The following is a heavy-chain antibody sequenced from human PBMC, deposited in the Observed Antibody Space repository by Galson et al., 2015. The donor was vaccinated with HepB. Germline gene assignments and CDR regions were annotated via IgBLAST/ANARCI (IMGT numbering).Heavy chain of an antibody. CDR3: AKAPDYYYASGEHYDY. CDR1: GFTFSSFA. CDR2: ISRSGGRT. D-gene: IGHD3-10*01. Sequence: SLRLSCAASGFTFSSFAMSWVRQAPGKGLQWVSGISRSGGRTYYADSVRGRFTISRDNSKNTLYLQINSLRAEDTAVYYCAKAPDYYYASGEHYDYWGQGALVTVSS. J-gene: IGHJ4*02. V-gene: IGHV3-23*01.